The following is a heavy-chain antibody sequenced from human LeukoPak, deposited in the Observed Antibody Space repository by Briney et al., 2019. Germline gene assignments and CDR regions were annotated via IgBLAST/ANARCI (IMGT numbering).Heavy chain of an antibody. J-gene: IGHJ3*02. CDR1: GFTFSNAW. CDR3: TTDLGVDTDAFDI. V-gene: IGHV3-15*01. Sequence: GGSLRLSCAASGFTFSNAWMSWVRQAPGKGLEWVGRIKSKTDGGTTDYAAPVKGRFTISRDDSKNTLYLQMNSLKTEDTAVYYCTTDLGVDTDAFDIWGQGTMVTVSS. D-gene: IGHD5-18*01. CDR2: IKSKTDGGTT.